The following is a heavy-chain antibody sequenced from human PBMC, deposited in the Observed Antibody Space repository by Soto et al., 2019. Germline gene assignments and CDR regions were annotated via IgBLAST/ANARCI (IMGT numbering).Heavy chain of an antibody. CDR3: ARVVVVPAAKEAYNWFDP. V-gene: IGHV3-21*01. Sequence: GGSLRLSCAASGFTFSSYSMNWVRQAPGKGLEWVSSISSSSSYIYYADSVKGRFTISRDNAKNSLYLQMNSLRAEDTAVYYCARVVVVPAAKEAYNWFDPWGQGTLVTVSS. D-gene: IGHD2-2*01. J-gene: IGHJ5*02. CDR1: GFTFSSYS. CDR2: ISSSSSYI.